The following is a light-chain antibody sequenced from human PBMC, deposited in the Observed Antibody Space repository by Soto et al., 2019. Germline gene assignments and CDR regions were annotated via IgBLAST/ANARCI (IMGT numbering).Light chain of an antibody. CDR2: EVT. V-gene: IGLV2-8*01. CDR1: SSDVGAYNY. CDR3: SSHAGTKVV. Sequence: QAVVTQPPSASGSPGQSVTISCAGTSSDVGAYNYVSWYQQHPGKAPKLMIYEVTKRPSGVPDRFSGSKSGNTASLTVSGRQVEDEADYYCSSHAGTKVVFGGGTKVTVL. J-gene: IGLJ2*01.